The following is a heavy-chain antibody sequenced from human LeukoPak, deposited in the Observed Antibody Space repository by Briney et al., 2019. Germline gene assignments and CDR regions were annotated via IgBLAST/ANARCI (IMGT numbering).Heavy chain of an antibody. D-gene: IGHD1-26*01. CDR3: ASSSSGSYSNFDY. V-gene: IGHV5-51*01. Sequence: GASLQISCKGSGYSFTSYWIGWVRQMPGKGLEGMGIIYPGDSDTRYSPSFQGQVTISADKSVSTAYLQWSSLKASDTAMYYCASSSSGSYSNFDYWGQGTLVTVSS. CDR1: GYSFTSYW. CDR2: IYPGDSDT. J-gene: IGHJ4*02.